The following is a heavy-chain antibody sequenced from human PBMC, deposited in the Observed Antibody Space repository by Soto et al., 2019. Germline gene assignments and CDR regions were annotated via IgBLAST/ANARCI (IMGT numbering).Heavy chain of an antibody. D-gene: IGHD3-9*01. CDR1: GFTFSEYY. V-gene: IGHV3-11*01. CDR2: ISSSVSTL. CDR3: ARGSPYDILTGYNWYYFDY. J-gene: IGHJ4*01. Sequence: PGGSLRLFCAASGFTFSEYYTTWIRQAPGKGLEWVSYISSSVSTLYYADSVKGRFTISRDNAKSSLYLQMNSLRAEDTAIYYCARGSPYDILTGYNWYYFDYWGHGTLVTVSS.